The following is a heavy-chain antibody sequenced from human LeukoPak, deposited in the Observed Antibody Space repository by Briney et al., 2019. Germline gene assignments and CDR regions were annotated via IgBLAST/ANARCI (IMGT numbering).Heavy chain of an antibody. CDR1: GGSISSYY. CDR3: ARGGRAGDDFWSGYRINYYYGMDV. CDR2: IYYSGST. Sequence: PSETLSLTCTVSGGSISSYYWSWIRQPPGKGLEWIGYIYYSGSTNYNPSLKSRVTISVDTSKNQFSLKLSSVTAADTAVNYCARGGRAGDDFWSGYRINYYYGMDVWGQGTTVTVSS. J-gene: IGHJ6*02. V-gene: IGHV4-59*01. D-gene: IGHD3-3*01.